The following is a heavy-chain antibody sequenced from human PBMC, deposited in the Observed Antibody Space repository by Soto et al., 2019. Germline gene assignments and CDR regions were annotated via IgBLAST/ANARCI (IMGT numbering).Heavy chain of an antibody. CDR1: GFTFSGYT. V-gene: IGHV3-21*01. CDR2: ISTSSGYI. D-gene: IGHD1-26*01. Sequence: EVQLVESGGGLVKPGGSLRLSCAASGFTFSGYTVNWVRQAPGKGLEWVSSISTSSGYIYYADSVKGRFTISRDNAKNSLYLQLNSLSAEDTAVYYCARDAYRATTFTTDYSYYAMDVWGQGTTVTVSS. J-gene: IGHJ6*02. CDR3: ARDAYRATTFTTDYSYYAMDV.